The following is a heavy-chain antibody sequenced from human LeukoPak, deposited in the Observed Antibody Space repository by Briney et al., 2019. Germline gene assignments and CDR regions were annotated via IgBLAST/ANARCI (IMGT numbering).Heavy chain of an antibody. D-gene: IGHD6-6*01. V-gene: IGHV1-18*01. J-gene: IGHJ6*02. CDR3: ARDTGIAARKYYYYGMDV. Sequence: GASVKVSCKASGYTFTSYGISWVRQAPGQGLEWMGWISAYNGNTNYAQKLQGRVTMTTDTSTSTACMELRSLRSDDTAVYYCARDTGIAARKYYYYGMDVWGQGTTVTVSS. CDR1: GYTFTSYG. CDR2: ISAYNGNT.